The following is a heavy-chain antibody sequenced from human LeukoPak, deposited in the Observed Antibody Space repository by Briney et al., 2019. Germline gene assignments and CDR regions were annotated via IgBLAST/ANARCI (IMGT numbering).Heavy chain of an antibody. D-gene: IGHD4-17*01. CDR3: ARGGPLGDTNRFDF. V-gene: IGHV3-21*01. CDR2: ISVTNSYI. CDR1: GFTFSSYH. J-gene: IGHJ4*02. Sequence: GGSLRLSCVVSGFTFSSYHMNWVRQAPGKGLEWVSSISVTNSYIYYADSVTGRFTISRDNSKNMVYLQMNGLRLDDTAVYYCARGGPLGDTNRFDFWGQGTLVTVSS.